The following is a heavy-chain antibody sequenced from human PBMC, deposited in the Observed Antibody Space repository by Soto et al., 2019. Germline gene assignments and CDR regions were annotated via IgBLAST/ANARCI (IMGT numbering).Heavy chain of an antibody. V-gene: IGHV4-31*03. J-gene: IGHJ4*02. CDR3: ARAGSRYNALFDY. D-gene: IGHD1-20*01. Sequence: QVQLQESGPGLVKPSQTLSLTCTVSGGSISSGGYYWSWIRQHPGKGLEWIGDIYYSGRTYYNPSLKSRVTISVDTSKNQFSLKLSSVTAADTAVYYCARAGSRYNALFDYWGQGTLVTVSS. CDR1: GGSISSGGYY. CDR2: IYYSGRT.